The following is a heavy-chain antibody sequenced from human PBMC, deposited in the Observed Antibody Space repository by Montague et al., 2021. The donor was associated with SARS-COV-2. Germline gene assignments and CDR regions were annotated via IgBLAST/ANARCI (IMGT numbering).Heavy chain of an antibody. CDR1: GGSISSYY. Sequence: SETLSLTCTVAGGSISSYYWSWIRQPPGKGLEWIGYINYSGSTNYNPSLKSRVTISVDTSKNQPSLNLSSVTAADTAVYYCARNLVVHYWYGMDVWGQGTTVTVSS. CDR2: INYSGST. V-gene: IGHV4-59*01. D-gene: IGHD2-15*01. J-gene: IGHJ6*02. CDR3: ARNLVVHYWYGMDV.